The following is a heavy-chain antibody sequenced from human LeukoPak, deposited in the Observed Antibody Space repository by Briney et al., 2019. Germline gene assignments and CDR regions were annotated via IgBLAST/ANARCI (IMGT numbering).Heavy chain of an antibody. Sequence: ASVKVSCKASGYTFTSYAMNWVRQAPGQGLEWMGWINTNTGNPTYAQGFTGRFVFSLDTSVSTAYLQISSLKAEDTAVYYCARGKISYYYDSGDDAFDIWGQGTMVTVSS. D-gene: IGHD3-22*01. CDR3: ARGKISYYYDSGDDAFDI. CDR1: GYTFTSYA. CDR2: INTNTGNP. V-gene: IGHV7-4-1*02. J-gene: IGHJ3*02.